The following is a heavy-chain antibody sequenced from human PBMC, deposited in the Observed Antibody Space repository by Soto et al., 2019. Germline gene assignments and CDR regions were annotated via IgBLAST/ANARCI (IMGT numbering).Heavy chain of an antibody. J-gene: IGHJ1*01. CDR1: GGSFSGYY. CDR3: ARGLAAGIQH. CDR2: INHSGST. Sequence: PSETLSLTCAVYGGSFSGYYWSWIRQPPGKGLEWIGEINHSGSTNYNPSLKSRVTISVDTSKNQFSLKLSSVTVADTAVYYCARGLAAGIQHWGQGTLVTVSS. D-gene: IGHD6-13*01. V-gene: IGHV4-34*01.